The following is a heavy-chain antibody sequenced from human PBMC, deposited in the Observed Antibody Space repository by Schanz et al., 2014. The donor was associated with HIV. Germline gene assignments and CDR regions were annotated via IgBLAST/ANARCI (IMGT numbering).Heavy chain of an antibody. D-gene: IGHD5-18*01. J-gene: IGHJ6*02. CDR3: ARDVQPLYGMDV. CDR2: IIPVFGTT. Sequence: QVQLVQSGAEVKKPGSSVKVSCKASGDTFTNYAITWVRQAPGQGLEWMGGIIPVFGTTNYAQKFQGRVTITADKSTSTAYMELSSLRSEDTAVYYCARDVQPLYGMDVWGQGTTVTVSS. V-gene: IGHV1-69*06. CDR1: GDTFTNYA.